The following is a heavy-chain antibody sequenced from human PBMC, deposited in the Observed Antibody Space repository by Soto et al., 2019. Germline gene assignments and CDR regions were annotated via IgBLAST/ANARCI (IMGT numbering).Heavy chain of an antibody. CDR1: GGSIRSGGYY. CDR2: ICYSGST. D-gene: IGHD3-22*01. J-gene: IGHJ5*02. Sequence: SETLSLTCTVSGGSIRSGGYYWSWIRQHPGKGLEWIGYICYSGSTYYNPSLKSRVTISVDTSKNQFSLKLSSVTAADTAVYYCARARLIGWFDPWGQGTLVNVSS. V-gene: IGHV4-31*03. CDR3: ARARLIGWFDP.